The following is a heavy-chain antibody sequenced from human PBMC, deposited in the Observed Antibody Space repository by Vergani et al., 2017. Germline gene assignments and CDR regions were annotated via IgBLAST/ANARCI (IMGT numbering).Heavy chain of an antibody. V-gene: IGHV1-2*06. CDR1: GFNFTSYH. D-gene: IGHD3-9*01. CDR3: AREPPLTGFFDY. Sequence: QVQLVQSGAEVEKPGASVRVSGKASGFNFTSYHIHWVRQAPGQGLDWLGRIDPNSVDTRYSQRFQDRVTITRDTSINTAYMEMTRLRPDDTAVYYCAREPPLTGFFDYWGQGTLVTVS. J-gene: IGHJ4*02. CDR2: IDPNSVDT.